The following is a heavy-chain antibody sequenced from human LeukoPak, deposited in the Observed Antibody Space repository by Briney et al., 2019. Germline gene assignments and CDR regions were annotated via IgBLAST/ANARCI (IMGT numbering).Heavy chain of an antibody. V-gene: IGHV3-30*03. CDR2: ISYEKNEE. CDR3: VRGRSGSSYSPSDS. CDR1: GFTLTSYG. J-gene: IGHJ4*02. D-gene: IGHD2-15*01. Sequence: GTSLRLSCAASGFTLTSYGMHWVRQAPGKGPEWVAVISYEKNEEFYADSVKGRSTISRDSSRNTLYLQMNSLRPEDTAVYYCVRGRSGSSYSPSDSWGQGTLVTVSS.